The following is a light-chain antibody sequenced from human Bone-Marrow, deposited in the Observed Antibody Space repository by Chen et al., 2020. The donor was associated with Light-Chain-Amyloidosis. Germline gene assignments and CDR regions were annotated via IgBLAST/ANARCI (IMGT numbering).Light chain of an antibody. CDR2: EAS. V-gene: IGKV1-17*01. CDR3: QQSFTTLFT. J-gene: IGKJ4*01. Sequence: DIQMTQSPSSLSASVGDRVTITCRASQGIRIDLGWYQQKPGKAPKRLIYEASNLQSGVPPRFSGSGSGTEFTLTINSLQREDFADYYCQQSFTTLFTFGGGTRVEI. CDR1: QGIRID.